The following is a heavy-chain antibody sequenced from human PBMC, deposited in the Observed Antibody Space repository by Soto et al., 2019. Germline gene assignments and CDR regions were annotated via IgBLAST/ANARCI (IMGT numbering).Heavy chain of an antibody. CDR3: ARVVKARGPAAIVDY. D-gene: IGHD2-2*01. CDR2: IIPIFGTA. CDR1: GGTFRSYA. J-gene: IGHJ4*02. Sequence: QVQLVQSGAEVKKPGSSLKVSCKASGGTFRSYAISWVRQAPGQGLEWMGGIIPIFGTANYAQKFQGRVTITADKSTSTAYMELSSLRSEDTAGYYCARVVKARGPAAIVDYWGQGTLVTVSS. V-gene: IGHV1-69*06.